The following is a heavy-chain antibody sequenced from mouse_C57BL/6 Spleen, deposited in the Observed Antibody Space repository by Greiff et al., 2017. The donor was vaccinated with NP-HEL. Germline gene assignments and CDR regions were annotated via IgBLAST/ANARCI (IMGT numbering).Heavy chain of an antibody. V-gene: IGHV1-69*01. CDR1: GYTFTSYW. CDR2: IDPSDSYT. D-gene: IGHD3-3*01. CDR3: ARSGDAPAY. J-gene: IGHJ3*01. Sequence: QVQLQQPGAELVMPGASVKLSCKASGYTFTSYWMHWVKQRPGQGLEWIGEIDPSDSYTNYNQKFKGKSTLTVDKSSSTAYMQLSSLTSVDSAVYYCARSGDAPAYWGQGTLSLSLQ.